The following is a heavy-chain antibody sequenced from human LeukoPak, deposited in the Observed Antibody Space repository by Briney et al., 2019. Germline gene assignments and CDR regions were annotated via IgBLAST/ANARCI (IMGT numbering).Heavy chain of an antibody. CDR2: IYSGGNT. V-gene: IGHV3-53*01. CDR1: GFTVSSDY. D-gene: IGHD3-22*01. CDR3: ARAQRHHRSGYYYLDY. Sequence: GGSLRLSCAASGFTVSSDYMSWVRQAPGKGLEWVSVIYSGGNTYYADSVKGRFTISRDNSKNTLYLQMNSLRAEDTAVYYCARAQRHHRSGYYYLDYWGQGTLVTVSS. J-gene: IGHJ4*02.